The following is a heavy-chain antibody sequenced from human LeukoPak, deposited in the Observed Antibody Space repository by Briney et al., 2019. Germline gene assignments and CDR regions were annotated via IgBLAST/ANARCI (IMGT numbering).Heavy chain of an antibody. CDR1: GFTFSSYA. Sequence: GGSLRLSCAASGFTFSSYAMHWVRQAPGKGLEWVAVISYDGSNKYYADSVKGRFTISRDNSKNTLYLQMNSLRSEDTAVYYCARGPMVRGAGGDYWGQGTLVTVSS. CDR3: ARGPMVRGAGGDY. CDR2: ISYDGSNK. V-gene: IGHV3-30-3*01. D-gene: IGHD3-10*01. J-gene: IGHJ4*02.